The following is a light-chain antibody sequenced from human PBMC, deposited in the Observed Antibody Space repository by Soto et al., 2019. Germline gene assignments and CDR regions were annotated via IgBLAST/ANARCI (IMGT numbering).Light chain of an antibody. CDR1: QSVGSSF. V-gene: IGKV3-20*01. J-gene: IGKJ1*01. CDR2: GAS. CDR3: QQYGSSWT. Sequence: EIVLTQSPGTLSLSPGERATLSCRASQSVGSSFLAWYQQKPGQAPRLLIHGASNRATGIPDRFSGSGSGTDFTLTISRLAHEDFAVYYCQQYGSSWTFGQGTKVEIK.